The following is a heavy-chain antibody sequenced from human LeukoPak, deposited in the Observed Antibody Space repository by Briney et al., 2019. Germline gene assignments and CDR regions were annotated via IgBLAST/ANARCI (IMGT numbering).Heavy chain of an antibody. Sequence: ASVKVSCKASGYTFTSYYMHWVRQAPGQGLEWMGIINPSGGSTSYAQKFQGRVTMTRDTSTSTVYMELSSLRSEDMAVYYCARDRVAGTRAFDIWGQGTMVTVSS. CDR3: ARDRVAGTRAFDI. CDR1: GYTFTSYY. D-gene: IGHD6-19*01. J-gene: IGHJ3*02. CDR2: INPSGGST. V-gene: IGHV1-46*01.